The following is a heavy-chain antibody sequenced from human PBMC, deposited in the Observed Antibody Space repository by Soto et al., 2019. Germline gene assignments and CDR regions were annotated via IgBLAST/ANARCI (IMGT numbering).Heavy chain of an antibody. V-gene: IGHV3-33*01. J-gene: IGHJ4*02. D-gene: IGHD4-17*01. CDR2: IWYDGSNK. CDR1: GFTFSSYG. CDR3: ARAPADYPGCDY. Sequence: GGSLRLSCAASGFTFSSYGMHWVRQAPGKGLEWVAVIWYDGSNKYYADSVKGRFTISRDNSKNTLYLQMNSLRAEDTAVYYCARAPADYPGCDYWGQGTLVTVSS.